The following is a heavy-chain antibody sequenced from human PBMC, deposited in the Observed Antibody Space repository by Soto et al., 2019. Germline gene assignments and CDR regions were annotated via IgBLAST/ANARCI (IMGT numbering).Heavy chain of an antibody. V-gene: IGHV3-48*02. CDR1: GFTFSNYA. Sequence: GGSLRLSCVASGFTFSNYAMNWVRQAPGKGLEWVSYISSSSSSIDYADSMKGRFTISRDDAKNSLYLQMNSLKDEDTAVYYCARERGYSYGYSDYWGQGTLVTVSS. CDR2: ISSSSSSI. D-gene: IGHD5-18*01. CDR3: ARERGYSYGYSDY. J-gene: IGHJ4*02.